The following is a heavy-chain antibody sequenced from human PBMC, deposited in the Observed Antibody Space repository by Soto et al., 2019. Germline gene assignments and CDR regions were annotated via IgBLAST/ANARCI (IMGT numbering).Heavy chain of an antibody. Sequence: EVQLVESGGGLVQPGGSLRLSCAASGYPVRSNYMSWVRQAPGQGLEWVSIIYAGGSTYYADSVKGRFTISRDNAKNTLLLQMYSLRAENTGVYHWATGRWLRLLDYWGQGTLVTVSS. D-gene: IGHD5-12*01. CDR3: ATGRWLRLLDY. CDR1: GYPVRSNY. J-gene: IGHJ4*02. V-gene: IGHV3-66*01. CDR2: IYAGGST.